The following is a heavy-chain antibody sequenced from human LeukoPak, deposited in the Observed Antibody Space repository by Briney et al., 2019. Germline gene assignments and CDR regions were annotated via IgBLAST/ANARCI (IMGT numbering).Heavy chain of an antibody. CDR1: GYTFASYY. V-gene: IGHV1-46*01. J-gene: IGHJ4*02. CDR2: INPSGGST. CDR3: ARAESVRGVFDY. D-gene: IGHD3-10*02. Sequence: ASVKVSCKASGYTFASYYMHWVRQAPGQGLEWMGIINPSGGSTSYAQKFQGRVTMTRDTSTSTVYMELSSLRSEDTAVYYCARAESVRGVFDYWGQGTLVTVSS.